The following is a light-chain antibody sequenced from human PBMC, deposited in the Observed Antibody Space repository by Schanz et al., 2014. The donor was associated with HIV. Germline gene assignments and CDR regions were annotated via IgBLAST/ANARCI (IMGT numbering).Light chain of an antibody. CDR2: AAS. V-gene: IGKV3-20*01. CDR3: QQFGISPPWT. Sequence: EIVLTQSPGTLSLSPGERGTLSCRASQSISSSLLAWYQKKPGQAPTLLIYAASSRASGVPDRFSGSGSGTDFTLTISGLEPEDFAVYYCQQFGISPPWTFGQGTKVEI. CDR1: QSISSSL. J-gene: IGKJ1*01.